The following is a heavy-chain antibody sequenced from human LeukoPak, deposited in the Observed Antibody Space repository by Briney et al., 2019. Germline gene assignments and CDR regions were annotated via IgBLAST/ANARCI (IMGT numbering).Heavy chain of an antibody. J-gene: IGHJ4*02. V-gene: IGHV3-9*01. D-gene: IGHD4-17*01. CDR3: AKDIGDYGGAFDY. CDR1: GFTFDDYA. Sequence: GGSLRLSCAASGFTFDDYAMHWVRQAPGKGLEWVSGISWNSGSIGYADSVKGRFTISRDNAKNSLYLQMNSLRAEDTALYYCAKDIGDYGGAFDYWGQGTLVTVSS. CDR2: ISWNSGSI.